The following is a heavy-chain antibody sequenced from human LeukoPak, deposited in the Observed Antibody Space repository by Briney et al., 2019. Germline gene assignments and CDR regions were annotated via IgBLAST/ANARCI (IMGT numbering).Heavy chain of an antibody. CDR3: AKSLDYSNYSPLGY. CDR1: GFTFSSYS. J-gene: IGHJ4*02. V-gene: IGHV3-21*01. CDR2: ISSSGSYI. Sequence: GGSLRLSCAASGFTFSSYSMNWVRQAPGKGLEWVSSISSSGSYIYYADSVKGRFTISRDNAKNSLYLQMNSLRAEDTAVYYCAKSLDYSNYSPLGYWGQGTLVTVSS. D-gene: IGHD4-11*01.